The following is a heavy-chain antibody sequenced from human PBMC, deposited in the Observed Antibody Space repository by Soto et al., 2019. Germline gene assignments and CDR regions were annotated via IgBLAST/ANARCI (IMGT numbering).Heavy chain of an antibody. CDR1: GGSISSGGYY. CDR2: IYYSGST. CDR3: ARGYSSGWYFDY. D-gene: IGHD6-19*01. Sequence: QVQLQESGPGLVKPSQTLSLTCTVSGGSISSGGYYWSWIRQHPGKGLEWIGYIYYSGSTYYNPSLMSRVTISLDTSKNQFSLKLSSVTAADTAVYYCARGYSSGWYFDYWGQGTLVTVSS. V-gene: IGHV4-31*03. J-gene: IGHJ4*02.